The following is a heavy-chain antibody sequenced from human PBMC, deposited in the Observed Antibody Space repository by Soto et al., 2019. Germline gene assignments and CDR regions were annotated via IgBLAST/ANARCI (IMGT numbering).Heavy chain of an antibody. CDR2: ISAYNGNT. J-gene: IGHJ4*02. D-gene: IGHD1-20*01. CDR1: GYTFTSYG. CDR3: AREPRDPNWRPEYYFDY. V-gene: IGHV1-18*01. Sequence: QVQLVQSGAEVKKPGASVKVSCKASGYTFTSYGISWVRQAPGQGLEWMGWISAYNGNTNYAQKLQGRVTMTTDTSTSTAYMELTSLRSDDTAVYYCAREPRDPNWRPEYYFDYWGQGTLVTVSS.